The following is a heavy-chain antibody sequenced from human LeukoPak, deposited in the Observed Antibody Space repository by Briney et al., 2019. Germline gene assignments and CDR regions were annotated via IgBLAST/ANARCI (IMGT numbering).Heavy chain of an antibody. CDR2: IYPGDSRI. Sequence: GESLKISCQGFGYSFTSYWIGWVRRMPGKCIEWMGVIYPGDSRIRYNPSFQGQVTISVDKSISTAYLQWVSLKASDTAMYYCACRDLTSTWSFPWGQGTLVTVSS. CDR1: GYSFTSYW. J-gene: IGHJ5*02. V-gene: IGHV5-51*01. CDR3: ACRDLTSTWSFP. D-gene: IGHD6-13*01.